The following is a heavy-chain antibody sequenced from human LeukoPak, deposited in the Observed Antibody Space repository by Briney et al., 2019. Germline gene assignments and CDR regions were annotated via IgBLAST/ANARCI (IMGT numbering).Heavy chain of an antibody. CDR2: ISSSSSYI. D-gene: IGHD1-14*01. V-gene: IGHV3-21*01. Sequence: GGSLRLSCAASGFTFSSYSMNWVRQAPGKGLEWVSSISSSSSYIYYADSVKGRFTISRDNAKNSLYLQMNSLRAEDTAVYYCAASPPQTTTSWYFDLWGRGTLVTVSS. CDR3: AASPPQTTTSWYFDL. CDR1: GFTFSSYS. J-gene: IGHJ2*01.